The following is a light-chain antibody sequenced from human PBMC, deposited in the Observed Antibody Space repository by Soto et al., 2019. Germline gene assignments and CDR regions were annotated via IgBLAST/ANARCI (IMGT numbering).Light chain of an antibody. CDR3: LQDYNYPG. V-gene: IGKV1-6*01. CDR1: QGIRND. J-gene: IGKJ2*03. CDR2: AAS. Sequence: AIQMTQSPSSLSASVGDRVTITCRASQGIRNDLGWYQQKPGKAPKLLIYAASSLQSGVPSRFSGSGSGTDFTLTISSLLPEDFATYYCLQDYNYPGFGQGTKLEIK.